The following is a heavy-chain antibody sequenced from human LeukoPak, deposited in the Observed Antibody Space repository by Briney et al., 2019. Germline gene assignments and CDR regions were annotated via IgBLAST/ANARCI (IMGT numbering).Heavy chain of an antibody. CDR2: INNSGRT. J-gene: IGHJ4*02. CDR1: GGSNSAYY. Sequence: SETLSLTCSVPGGSNSAYYWSWIRQPPGKGLEWIGYINNSGRTDYNPSLKGRVTISVDTSKNQFSLKLSSVTAADTAVFYCARTISGWYYFDYWGQGTLVTVSS. D-gene: IGHD6-13*01. CDR3: ARTISGWYYFDY. V-gene: IGHV4-59*08.